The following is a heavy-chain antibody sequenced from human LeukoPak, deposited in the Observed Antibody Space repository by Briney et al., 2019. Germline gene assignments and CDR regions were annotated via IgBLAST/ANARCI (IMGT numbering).Heavy chain of an antibody. Sequence: PSETLSLTCTVSGGSISSSDYYWGWIRQPPGRRLEWIGTVYYSGSTSYNPSLKGRVTMSVDTSKNQFSLKLSSVTAADTAVYYCARHHRSGYYEVDYWGQGTLVTVPS. V-gene: IGHV4-39*01. CDR1: GGSISSSDYY. CDR2: VYYSGST. CDR3: ARHHRSGYYEVDY. J-gene: IGHJ4*02. D-gene: IGHD6-25*01.